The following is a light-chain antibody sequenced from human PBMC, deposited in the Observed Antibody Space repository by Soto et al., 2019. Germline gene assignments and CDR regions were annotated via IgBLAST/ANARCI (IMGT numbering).Light chain of an antibody. CDR3: ASYTISSTPLYV. J-gene: IGLJ1*01. CDR2: DVS. V-gene: IGLV2-14*01. CDR1: SSDVGASNY. Sequence: QSALTQPASVSGSPGQSITISCTGTSSDVGASNYVSWYQQYPGMAPKLMIYDVSNRPSGVSNRFSGSKSGNTASLTISGLQAEDEADYYCASYTISSTPLYVFGTGTKL.